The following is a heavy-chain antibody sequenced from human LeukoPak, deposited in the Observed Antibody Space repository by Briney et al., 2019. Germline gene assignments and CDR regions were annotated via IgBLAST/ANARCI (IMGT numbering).Heavy chain of an antibody. D-gene: IGHD3-10*01. CDR1: GYTFTGYY. J-gene: IGHJ6*02. CDR2: INPNSGGT. Sequence: RASVKVSCKASGYTFTGYYMHWVRQAPGQGLEWMGWINPNSGGTNYAQKFQGRVTMTRDTSISTAYMELRSLRSDDTAVYYCARGSMVRGVYYYYGMDVWGQGTTVTVSS. CDR3: ARGSMVRGVYYYYGMDV. V-gene: IGHV1-2*02.